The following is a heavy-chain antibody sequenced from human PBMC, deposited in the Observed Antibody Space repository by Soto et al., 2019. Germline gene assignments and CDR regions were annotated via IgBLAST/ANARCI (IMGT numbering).Heavy chain of an antibody. V-gene: IGHV4-39*01. Sequence: PSETLSLTCTVSGGSISSNSYYWGWIRQPPGKGLEWIGSIYYSGSTYYNPSLKSRVTISVDTSKNQFSLKLSSVTAADTAVYYCARLIINRRAFDYWGQGTLVTVSS. D-gene: IGHD3-10*01. CDR2: IYYSGST. CDR3: ARLIINRRAFDY. J-gene: IGHJ4*02. CDR1: GGSISSNSYY.